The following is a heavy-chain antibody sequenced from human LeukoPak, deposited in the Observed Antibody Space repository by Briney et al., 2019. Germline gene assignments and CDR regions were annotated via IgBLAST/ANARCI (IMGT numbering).Heavy chain of an antibody. CDR1: GFTLSSYS. CDR2: ISTTSNTI. Sequence: PGGSLRLSCAASGFTLSSYSINWVRQAPGKGLEWVSYISTTSNTIHYADSVKGRFTISRDNAKNSLYLQVNSLRAEDTAVYYCARDQGYCSRTNYCYYYYMDVWGKGTTVTVSS. D-gene: IGHD2-2*01. CDR3: ARDQGYCSRTNYCYYYYMDV. V-gene: IGHV3-48*04. J-gene: IGHJ6*03.